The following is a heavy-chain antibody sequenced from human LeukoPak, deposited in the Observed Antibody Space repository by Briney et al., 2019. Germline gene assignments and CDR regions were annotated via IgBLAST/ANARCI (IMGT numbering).Heavy chain of an antibody. CDR3: ARLIAVAGFYYYYYMDV. Sequence: PSETLSLTCTVSGASTSSGLYYWNWFRQPAGKGLEYIGRIYNSGSTNYNPSLKSRVTISVDTSKNQFSLKLSSVTAADTAVYYCARLIAVAGFYYYYYMDVWGKGTTVTISS. CDR2: IYNSGST. D-gene: IGHD6-19*01. V-gene: IGHV4-61*02. J-gene: IGHJ6*03. CDR1: GASTSSGLYY.